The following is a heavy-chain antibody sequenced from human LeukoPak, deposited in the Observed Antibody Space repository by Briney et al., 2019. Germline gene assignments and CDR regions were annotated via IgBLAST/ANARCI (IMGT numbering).Heavy chain of an antibody. CDR1: GGSISSYY. D-gene: IGHD5-18*01. V-gene: IGHV4-34*01. Sequence: PSETLSLTCTVSGGSISSYYWSWIRQPPGKGLEWIGEINLSGSTNYNPSLKSRVTISVDTSKNQFSLKLSSVTAADTAVYYCARHERGYSYGYSNNWFDPWGQGTLVTVSS. J-gene: IGHJ5*02. CDR2: INLSGST. CDR3: ARHERGYSYGYSNNWFDP.